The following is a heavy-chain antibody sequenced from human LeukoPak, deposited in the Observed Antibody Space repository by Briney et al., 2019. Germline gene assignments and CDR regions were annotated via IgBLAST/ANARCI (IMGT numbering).Heavy chain of an antibody. J-gene: IGHJ4*02. CDR2: TKSKTDGETT. D-gene: IGHD5-12*01. CDR3: TADLPPPRGYDYPFDY. V-gene: IGHV3-15*01. CDR1: GFTFANAW. Sequence: GGSLRLSCAASGFTFANAWLCWVRQAPGKGLECVGRTKSKTDGETTDYAAPGKGRFTISTQDSKNMLHLQMNRLTSEDTAVYYCTADLPPPRGYDYPFDYWGQGSLVTVSS.